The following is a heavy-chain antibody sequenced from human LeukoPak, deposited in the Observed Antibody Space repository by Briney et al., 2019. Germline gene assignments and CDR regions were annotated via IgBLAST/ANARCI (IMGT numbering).Heavy chain of an antibody. Sequence: GGSLRLSYAASGFTFSSYWMSWVRQAPGKGLEWVANIKQDGSEKYYVDSVKGRFTISRDNAKNSLYLQMNSLRAEDTAVYYCARAGYSGYDELWGQGTLVTVSS. CDR1: GFTFSSYW. D-gene: IGHD5-12*01. J-gene: IGHJ4*02. CDR2: IKQDGSEK. V-gene: IGHV3-7*01. CDR3: ARAGYSGYDEL.